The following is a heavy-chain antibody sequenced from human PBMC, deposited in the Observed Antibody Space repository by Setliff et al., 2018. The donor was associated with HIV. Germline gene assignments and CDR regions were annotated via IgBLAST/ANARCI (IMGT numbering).Heavy chain of an antibody. V-gene: IGHV4-39*01. Sequence: SETLSLTCTVSGGSISSSSYYWGWIRQPPGKGLEWIGTIYYSGNTYYNPSLKSRVTISVDTSKNQISLKLSSVTAADTAVYYCASHLPPYSGNFDYWGHGTLVTVAS. CDR3: ASHLPPYSGNFDY. J-gene: IGHJ4*01. CDR1: GGSISSSSYY. D-gene: IGHD1-26*01. CDR2: IYYSGNT.